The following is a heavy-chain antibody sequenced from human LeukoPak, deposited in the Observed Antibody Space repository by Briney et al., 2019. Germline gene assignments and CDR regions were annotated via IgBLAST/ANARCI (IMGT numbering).Heavy chain of an antibody. J-gene: IGHJ6*02. CDR3: ARLRGTPTYYYYGMDV. Sequence: SETLSLTCAVYGGSFSGYYWSWIRQPPGKGLEWIGEINHSGSTNYNPSLKSRVTIPVDTSKNQFSLKLSSVTAADTAVYYCARLRGTPTYYYYGMDVWGQGTTVTVSS. V-gene: IGHV4-34*01. CDR2: INHSGST. CDR1: GGSFSGYY. D-gene: IGHD1-1*01.